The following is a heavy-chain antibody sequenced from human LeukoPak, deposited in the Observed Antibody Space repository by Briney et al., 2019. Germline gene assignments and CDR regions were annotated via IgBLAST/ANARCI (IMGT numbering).Heavy chain of an antibody. D-gene: IGHD6-19*01. V-gene: IGHV1-2*02. CDR3: ARDLGYSSGWPDY. CDR2: INPNSGGT. J-gene: IGHJ4*02. Sequence: ASVKVSCKASGYTFTGYYMHWVRRAPGQGLEWMGWINPNSGGTNYAQKFQGRVTMTRDTSISTAYMELSRLRSDDTAVYYCARDLGYSSGWPDYWGQGTLVTVSS. CDR1: GYTFTGYY.